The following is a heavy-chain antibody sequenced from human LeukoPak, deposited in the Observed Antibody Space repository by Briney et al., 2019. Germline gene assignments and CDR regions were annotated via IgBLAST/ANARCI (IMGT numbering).Heavy chain of an antibody. V-gene: IGHV3-43D*03. CDR1: GFTFDDYA. D-gene: IGHD6-6*01. CDR2: ISWDGGST. J-gene: IGHJ6*03. CDR3: AKDALAARLRSYYYYYYMDV. Sequence: GGSLRLSCAASGFTFDDYAMHWVRQAPGKGLEWVSLISWDGGSTYYADSVKGRFTISRDNSKNSLYLQMNSLRAEDTALYYCAKDALAARLRSYYYYYYMDVWGKGTTVTVSS.